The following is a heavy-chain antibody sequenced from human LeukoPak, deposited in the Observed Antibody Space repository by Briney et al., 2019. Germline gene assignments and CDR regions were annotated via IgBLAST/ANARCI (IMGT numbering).Heavy chain of an antibody. J-gene: IGHJ4*02. Sequence: SETLSLTCAVYGGSFSGYYWSWIRQPPGKGLEWIGETNHSGSTNYNPSLKSRVTISVDTSKNQFSLKLSSVTAADTAVYYCACREIAAAGTGPFDYWAREPWSPSPQ. D-gene: IGHD6-13*01. V-gene: IGHV4-34*01. CDR3: ACREIAAAGTGPFDY. CDR1: GGSFSGYY. CDR2: TNHSGST.